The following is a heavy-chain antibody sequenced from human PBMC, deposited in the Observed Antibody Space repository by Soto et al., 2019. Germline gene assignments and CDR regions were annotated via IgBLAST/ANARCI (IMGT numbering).Heavy chain of an antibody. CDR1: GGSISSGGYS. Sequence: PSETLSLTCAVSGGSISSGGYSWSWIRQPPGKGLEWIGYIYHSGSTYYNPSLKSRVTISVDRSKNQFSLKLSSVTAADTAVYYCARACSWYYFDYWGQGTLVTSPQ. D-gene: IGHD6-13*01. CDR3: ARACSWYYFDY. CDR2: IYHSGST. J-gene: IGHJ4*02. V-gene: IGHV4-30-2*01.